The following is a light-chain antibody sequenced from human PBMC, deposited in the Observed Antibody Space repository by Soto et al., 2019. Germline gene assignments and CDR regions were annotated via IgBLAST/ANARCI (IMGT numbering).Light chain of an antibody. Sequence: QSVLTQPPSVSAAPGQKVTISCSGRSSNIGNNYVSWYQQLPGTAPKLLIYDSDKRPSGITDRFSGSKSGASATLGITGLQTGDEADYYCGAWDSSLSVAVFGGGTKVTVL. J-gene: IGLJ2*01. CDR1: SSNIGNNY. CDR2: DSD. CDR3: GAWDSSLSVAV. V-gene: IGLV1-51*01.